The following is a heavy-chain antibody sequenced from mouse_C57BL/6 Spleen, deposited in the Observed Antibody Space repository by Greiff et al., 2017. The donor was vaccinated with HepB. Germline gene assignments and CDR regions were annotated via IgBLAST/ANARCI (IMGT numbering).Heavy chain of an antibody. V-gene: IGHV5-4*01. CDR1: GFTFSSYA. J-gene: IGHJ2*01. Sequence: EVHLVESGGGLVKPGGSLKLSCAASGFTFSSYAMSWVRQTPEKRLEWVATISDGGSYTYYPDNVKGRFTISRDNAKNNLYLQMSHLKSEDTAMYYCARGPFDYWGQGTTLTVSS. CDR3: ARGPFDY. CDR2: ISDGGSYT.